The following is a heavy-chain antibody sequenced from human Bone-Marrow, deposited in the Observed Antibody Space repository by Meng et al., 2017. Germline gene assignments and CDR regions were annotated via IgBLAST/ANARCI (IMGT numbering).Heavy chain of an antibody. D-gene: IGHD3-22*01. V-gene: IGHV3-11*04. J-gene: IGHJ3*02. CDR1: GFTFSDYY. CDR3: AREEYYYDSSGRGYAFDI. Sequence: GESLKISCAASGFTFSDYYMSWIRQAPGKGLEWVSYISSSGSTIYYADSVKGRFTISRDNAKNSLYLQMNSLRAEDTAVYYCAREEYYYDSSGRGYAFDIWGQGTMVTVSS. CDR2: ISSSGSTI.